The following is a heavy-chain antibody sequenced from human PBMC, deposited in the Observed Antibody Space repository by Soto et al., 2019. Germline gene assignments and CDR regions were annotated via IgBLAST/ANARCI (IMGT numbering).Heavy chain of an antibody. D-gene: IGHD3-16*01. V-gene: IGHV3-30*19. J-gene: IGHJ4*02. CDR2: TSYDGNNK. CDR1: GFRFKSFV. CDR3: ARWGTTWGFDL. Sequence: QLQLVESGGGVVQPGTSLRLSCAASGFRFKSFVMHWVRQAPGKGLDWVAFTSYDGNNKDYGDSVKGRFTVSRDNSQNTLHLQMDFLRPEDTALYYCARWGTTWGFDLWGQGTLVSVSS.